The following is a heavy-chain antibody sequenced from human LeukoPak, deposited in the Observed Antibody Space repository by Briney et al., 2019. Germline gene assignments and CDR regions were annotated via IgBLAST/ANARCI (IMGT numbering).Heavy chain of an antibody. CDR3: TRDQTPYY. CDR2: IRSKIYGGTP. V-gene: IGHV3-49*04. Sequence: GGTLRLSCAASGFTFSSYGMSWVRQAPGKGLEWVGFIRSKIYGGTPEYAASVKGRFTISRDDSKGIAYLQMNSLKTEDTAVYYCTRDQTPYYWGQGTLVTVSS. CDR1: GFTFSSYG. J-gene: IGHJ4*02.